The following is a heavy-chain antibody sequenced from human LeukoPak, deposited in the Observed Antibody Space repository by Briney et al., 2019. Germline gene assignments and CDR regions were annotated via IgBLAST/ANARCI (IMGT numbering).Heavy chain of an antibody. J-gene: IGHJ4*02. D-gene: IGHD3-22*01. CDR2: IYYSGST. CDR3: ARVPSYSRNYYDSSGSYYFDY. Sequence: PSQTLSLTCIVSGGSISSGSYYWSWIRQHPGKGLEWIGYIYYSGSTYYNPSLKSRVTISVDTSKNQFSLKLSSVTAADTAVYYCARVPSYSRNYYDSSGSYYFDYWGQGTLVTVSS. CDR1: GGSISSGSYY. V-gene: IGHV4-31*03.